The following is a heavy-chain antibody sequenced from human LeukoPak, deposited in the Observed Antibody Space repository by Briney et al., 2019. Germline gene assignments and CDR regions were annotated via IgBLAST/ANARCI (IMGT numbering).Heavy chain of an antibody. Sequence: GGXXRLSCAASGFTFSSYAMSWVRQAPGKGLEWVSGISGSGGSTYYADSGKGPFTISKDNSKNTLYLQMNSLRAEDTAVYYCAKAANYDSSGYYSYWGQGTLVTVSS. J-gene: IGHJ4*02. D-gene: IGHD3-22*01. CDR3: AKAANYDSSGYYSY. CDR2: ISGSGGST. CDR1: GFTFSSYA. V-gene: IGHV3-23*01.